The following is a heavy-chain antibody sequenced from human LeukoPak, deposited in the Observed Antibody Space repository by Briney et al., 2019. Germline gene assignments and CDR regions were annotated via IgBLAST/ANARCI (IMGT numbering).Heavy chain of an antibody. CDR3: ARDPATEWFGELLLD. CDR2: INPNSGGT. J-gene: IGHJ4*02. CDR1: GYTFTGYY. V-gene: IGHV1-2*02. Sequence: ASVKVSCKASGYTFTGYYMHWVRQAPGQGLEWMGWINPNSGGTNYAQKFQGRVTMTRDTSISTAYMELSRLRSDDTAVYYCARDPATEWFGELLLDWGQGTLVTVSS. D-gene: IGHD3-10*01.